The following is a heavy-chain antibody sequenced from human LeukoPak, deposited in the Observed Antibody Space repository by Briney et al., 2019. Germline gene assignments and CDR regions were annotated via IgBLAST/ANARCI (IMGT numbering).Heavy chain of an antibody. J-gene: IGHJ3*02. CDR2: IYYSGIT. Sequence: PSETLSLTCTVSAGSISSYYWNWIRQPPGKGLEWIGYIYYSGITNYNPSLKSRVTISVDTSKNQFSLKLSSVTAADTAVYFCARGPYSYDSSGAFDIWGQGTMVTVSS. D-gene: IGHD3-22*01. CDR3: ARGPYSYDSSGAFDI. CDR1: AGSISSYY. V-gene: IGHV4-59*08.